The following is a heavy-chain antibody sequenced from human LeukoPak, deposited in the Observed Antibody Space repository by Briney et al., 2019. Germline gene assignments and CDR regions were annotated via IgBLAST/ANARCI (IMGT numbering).Heavy chain of an antibody. J-gene: IGHJ5*02. D-gene: IGHD2-2*01. CDR2: IYYSGST. Sequence: PSETLPLTCTVSGGSISKSSSYWGWIRQPPGKGLEWIGTIYYSGSTYYNPSLKSRVTISLATSKNQFSLKLSSVTAADTAVYFCTKVPDTWLQADPWGQGTLVTVSS. CDR1: GGSISKSSSY. V-gene: IGHV4-39*01. CDR3: TKVPDTWLQADP.